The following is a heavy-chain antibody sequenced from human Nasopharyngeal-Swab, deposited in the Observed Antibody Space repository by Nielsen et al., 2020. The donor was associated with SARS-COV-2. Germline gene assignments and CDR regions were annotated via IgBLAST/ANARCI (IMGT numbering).Heavy chain of an antibody. CDR3: ARGGDYSRTHFDY. CDR1: EYSFSNYC. J-gene: IGHJ4*02. D-gene: IGHD4-11*01. Sequence: GESLKISCKGSEYSFSNYCIGWVRQMPGKGLEWMGIIYPGDADSRYTPSFQGQVTITADTSISTAYLQWSSLKASDTAIYYCARGGDYSRTHFDYWGQGTLVTVSS. V-gene: IGHV5-51*01. CDR2: IYPGDADS.